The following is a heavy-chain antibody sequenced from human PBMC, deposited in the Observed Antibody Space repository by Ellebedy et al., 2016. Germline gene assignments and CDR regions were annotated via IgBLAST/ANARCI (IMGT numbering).Heavy chain of an antibody. V-gene: IGHV3-33*01. J-gene: IGHJ4*02. D-gene: IGHD2-8*02. CDR3: ARDKNTGYIDY. Sequence: GESLKISCAASGFTFSRSGMHWVRQAPGKGLEWVAIIWLDGSKEYYADSVKGRFTISRDNSKNTLYMQMNSLRAEDTAVYYCARDKNTGYIDYWGPGALVTVSS. CDR2: IWLDGSKE. CDR1: GFTFSRSG.